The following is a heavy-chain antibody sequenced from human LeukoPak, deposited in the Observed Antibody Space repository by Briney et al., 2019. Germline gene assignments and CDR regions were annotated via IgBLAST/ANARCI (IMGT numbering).Heavy chain of an antibody. CDR2: IGRGIT. CDR3: ARDAPAGGKPEYFFDY. J-gene: IGHJ4*02. V-gene: IGHV3-48*04. CDR1: GFTFSSYS. Sequence: GSLRLSCAASGFTFSSYSMNWVRQAPGKGLEWVSHIGRGITYADSVKGRFTISRDNSKNLVYLEMNSLRAEDTAVYYCARDAPAGGKPEYFFDYWGQGTLVTVSS.